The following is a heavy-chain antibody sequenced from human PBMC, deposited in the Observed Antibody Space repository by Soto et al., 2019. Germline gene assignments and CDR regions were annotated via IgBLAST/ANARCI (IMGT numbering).Heavy chain of an antibody. D-gene: IGHD3-22*01. V-gene: IGHV1-18*01. Sequence: ASVKVSCKASGYTFTSYVISWVRQAPGQGLEWMGWISTYNGNTKYAQKLQGRVTMTTDTSTSTAYMELRSLRSDDTAVYYCAKARSDYYDSSGYRYGMDVWGQGTTVTVSS. CDR2: ISTYNGNT. CDR1: GYTFTSYV. J-gene: IGHJ6*02. CDR3: AKARSDYYDSSGYRYGMDV.